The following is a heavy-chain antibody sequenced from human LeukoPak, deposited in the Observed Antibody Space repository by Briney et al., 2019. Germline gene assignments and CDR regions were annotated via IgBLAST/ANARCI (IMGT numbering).Heavy chain of an antibody. J-gene: IGHJ1*01. CDR2: IKQDGSEK. D-gene: IGHD3-16*01. CDR1: GFTFSSYW. CDR3: AKDSDWGRYDD. Sequence: PGGSLRLSCAASGFTFSSYWMTWVRHLPGKGLGWVAKIKQDGSEKYYVDSVKGRFTISRDNSKNTLYLQMNSLRAEDRAVYYCAKDSDWGRYDDWGQGTLVTVSS. V-gene: IGHV3-7*03.